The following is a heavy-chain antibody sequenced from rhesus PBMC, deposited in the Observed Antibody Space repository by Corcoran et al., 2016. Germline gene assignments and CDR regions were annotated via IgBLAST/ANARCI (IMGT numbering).Heavy chain of an antibody. Sequence: QVQLQESGPGLVKPSATLSLTCGVSGGFISSHSWSWIRQAPGKGLEGIGRIFGDGGRTSYNPSLTSRVTISTDTSKNQFSLKLNSVTAADTAVYYCVRGRVVNDRGADYWGQGVLVTVSS. D-gene: IGHD3-28*01. J-gene: IGHJ4*01. CDR1: GGFISSHS. CDR2: IFGDGGRT. V-gene: IGHV4-147*01. CDR3: VRGRVVNDRGADY.